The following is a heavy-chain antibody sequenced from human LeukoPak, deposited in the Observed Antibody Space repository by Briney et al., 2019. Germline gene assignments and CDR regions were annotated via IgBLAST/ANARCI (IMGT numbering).Heavy chain of an antibody. CDR3: AKDQSVVVPCLDY. J-gene: IGHJ4*02. V-gene: IGHV3-30*18. CDR1: GFTFSTYN. D-gene: IGHD3-22*01. Sequence: GGSLRLSCAASGFTFSTYNMNWVRQAPGKGLEWVAVISYDGSNKYYADSVKGRFTISRDNSKNTLYLQMNSLRAEDTAVYYCAKDQSVVVPCLDYWGQGTLVTVSS. CDR2: ISYDGSNK.